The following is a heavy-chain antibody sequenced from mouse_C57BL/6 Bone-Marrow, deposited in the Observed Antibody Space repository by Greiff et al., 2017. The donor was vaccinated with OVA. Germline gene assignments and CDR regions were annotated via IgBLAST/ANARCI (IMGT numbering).Heavy chain of an antibody. CDR1: GYTFTEYP. V-gene: IGHV1-62-2*01. Sequence: VQLQQSGAELVKPGASVKLSCKASGYTFTEYPIHWVKQRSGQGLEWIGWFYPGSGSIKYNEKFKGKATLTADKSSSTAYMELRSLTSEDSAVYVCARRYYYYGSSPYAMDYWGQGTSVTVSS. CDR2: FYPGSGSI. D-gene: IGHD1-1*01. CDR3: ARRYYYYGSSPYAMDY. J-gene: IGHJ4*01.